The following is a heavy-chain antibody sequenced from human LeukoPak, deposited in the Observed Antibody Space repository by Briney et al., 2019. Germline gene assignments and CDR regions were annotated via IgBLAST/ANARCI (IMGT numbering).Heavy chain of an antibody. CDR2: IQQDGRGK. CDR3: ARDPDCSSTSCYSSKVDP. V-gene: IGHV3-7*01. CDR1: GFTFSTYW. Sequence: AGGSLRLSCAASGFTFSTYWMSWVRQAPGKGLEWVANIQQDGRGKFYVDSVKGRFTISRDNAKNSLYLQMNSLRAEDTAVYYCARDPDCSSTSCYSSKVDPWGQGTLVTVSS. D-gene: IGHD2-2*01. J-gene: IGHJ5*02.